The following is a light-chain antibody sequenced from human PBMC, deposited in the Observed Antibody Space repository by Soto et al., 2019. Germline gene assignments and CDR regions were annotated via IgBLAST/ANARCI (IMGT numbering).Light chain of an antibody. CDR1: QSLLHSNGYNY. J-gene: IGKJ3*01. CDR3: MQALQTRST. Sequence: DIVMTQSPLSLPVTPGEPASISCRSSQSLLHSNGYNYLDWYLQKPGQSPQLLIYLGSNRASGVPDRFSGSGSGTDFTLKISRVEADHVGVYYCMQALQTRSTFGPGTKVDIK. V-gene: IGKV2-28*01. CDR2: LGS.